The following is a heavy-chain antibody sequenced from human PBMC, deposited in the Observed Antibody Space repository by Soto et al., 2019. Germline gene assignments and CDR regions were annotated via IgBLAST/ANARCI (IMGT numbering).Heavy chain of an antibody. D-gene: IGHD5-12*01. V-gene: IGHV4-34*01. CDR2: INHSGST. J-gene: IGHJ4*02. Sequence: QVQLQQWGAGLLKPSETLSLTCAVYGGSFSGYYWSWIRQPPGKGLEWIGEINHSGSTNYNPSLKSRVTISVDTSKNQFSLKLSSVTAADTAVYYCARLGDIVATIGGYYFDYWGQGTLVTVSS. CDR3: ARLGDIVATIGGYYFDY. CDR1: GGSFSGYY.